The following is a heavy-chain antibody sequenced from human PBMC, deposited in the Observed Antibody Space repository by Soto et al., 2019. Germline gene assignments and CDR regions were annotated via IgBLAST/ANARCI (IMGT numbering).Heavy chain of an antibody. CDR2: ISGSGGST. CDR3: AKDLAPTYYYDSSEEYYFDY. Sequence: GGSLRLSCAASGFTFSSYAMSWVRQAPGKGLEKVSAISGSGGSTYYADSVKGRFTISRDNSKNTLYLQMNSLRAEDTAVYYCAKDLAPTYYYDSSEEYYFDYWGQGTLVTVSS. V-gene: IGHV3-23*01. CDR1: GFTFSSYA. D-gene: IGHD3-22*01. J-gene: IGHJ4*02.